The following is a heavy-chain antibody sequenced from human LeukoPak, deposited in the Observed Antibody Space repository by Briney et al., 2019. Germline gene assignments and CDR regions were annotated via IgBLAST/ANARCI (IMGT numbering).Heavy chain of an antibody. CDR2: ISAYNGNT. CDR3: AREPLLRYFDWLSYFNY. D-gene: IGHD3-9*01. CDR1: GYTFTSYG. Sequence: ASVKVSCKASGYTFTSYGISWVRQAPGQGLEWMGWISAYNGNTNYAQKLQGRVTMTTDTSTSTAYMELRSLRSDDTAVYYCAREPLLRYFDWLSYFNYWGQGTLVTVSS. J-gene: IGHJ4*02. V-gene: IGHV1-18*01.